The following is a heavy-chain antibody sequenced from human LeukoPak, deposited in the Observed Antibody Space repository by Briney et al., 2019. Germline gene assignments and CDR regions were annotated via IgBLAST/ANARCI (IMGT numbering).Heavy chain of an antibody. CDR2: IFHAGNT. CDR1: GYSISSGHY. V-gene: IGHV4-38-2*02. CDR3: ARGRSPGYSAHDGIDP. J-gene: IGHJ5*02. D-gene: IGHD5-12*01. Sequence: SETLSLTCTVSGYSISSGHYWGWIRQPPGKGLEWIGSIFHAGNTYYNPSLMTRITISVDTSKNQVSLKLSSVTASDTAVYYCARGRSPGYSAHDGIDPWGQGTLVTVSA.